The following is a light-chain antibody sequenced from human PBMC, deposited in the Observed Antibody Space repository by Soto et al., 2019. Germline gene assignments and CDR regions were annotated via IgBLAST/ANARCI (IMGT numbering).Light chain of an antibody. CDR3: QQFLSAVLT. Sequence: DIQLTQSPSSLSASLGDSITITCRASETISTFLNWYQVQPGKAPRLLVYGASYLQVGVPVRFRASGSGTLFTLTIDNLQRGDLASYSCQQFLSAVLTFGGGT. CDR2: GAS. V-gene: IGKV1-39*01. CDR1: ETISTF. J-gene: IGKJ4*01.